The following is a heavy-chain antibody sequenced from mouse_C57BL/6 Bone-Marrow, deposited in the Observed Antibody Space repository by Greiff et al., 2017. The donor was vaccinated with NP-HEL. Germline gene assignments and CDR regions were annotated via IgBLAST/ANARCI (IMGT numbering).Heavy chain of an antibody. CDR2: INPNNGGT. Sequence: EVQLQQSGPELVKPGASVKIPCKASGYTFTEYNMDWVKQSHGKSLEWIGDINPNNGGTSYNQKFKGKATLTVDKSSSTAYMELRSLTSEDTAVYYCARHYLYGNYNYFDYWGQGTTLTVSS. J-gene: IGHJ2*01. D-gene: IGHD2-1*01. CDR3: ARHYLYGNYNYFDY. V-gene: IGHV1-18*01. CDR1: GYTFTEYN.